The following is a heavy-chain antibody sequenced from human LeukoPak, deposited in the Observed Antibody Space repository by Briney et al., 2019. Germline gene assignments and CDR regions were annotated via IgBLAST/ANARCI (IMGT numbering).Heavy chain of an antibody. J-gene: IGHJ4*02. CDR2: IYYTGST. CDR3: AGGGYSSSWPV. Sequence: PSETLSLTCTVSGGSISSSGYYWGWIRQPPGKGLEWIGNIYYTGSTYYNPSLKSRVTISVDTSKNQFSLKLSSVTAADTAVYYCAGGGYSSSWPVWGQGTLVTVSS. D-gene: IGHD6-13*01. CDR1: GGSISSSGYY. V-gene: IGHV4-39*07.